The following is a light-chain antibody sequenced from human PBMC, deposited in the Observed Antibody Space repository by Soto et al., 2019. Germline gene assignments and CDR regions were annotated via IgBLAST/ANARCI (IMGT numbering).Light chain of an antibody. J-gene: IGLJ1*01. CDR3: CSYAGSYKGYV. V-gene: IGLV2-11*01. CDR2: DVS. Sequence: QSALTQPRSVSGSPGQSVTISCTGTSSDVGGYNYVSWYQQHPGKAPKFMIYDVSKRPSGVPDRFSGSKSGNTASLTISGLQAEDEADYYCCSYAGSYKGYVFVSGTKVTVL. CDR1: SSDVGGYNY.